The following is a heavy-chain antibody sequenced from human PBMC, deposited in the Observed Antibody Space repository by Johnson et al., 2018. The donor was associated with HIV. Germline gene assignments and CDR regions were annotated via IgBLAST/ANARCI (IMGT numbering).Heavy chain of an antibody. CDR2: INWNGDSI. Sequence: VQLVESGGSVVRPGGSLRLSCAASGFSFNDYGMNWVRQVPGKGLEWVSGINWNGDSIGYVDSVKGRFTISRDNAKNSLYLQMNSLRAEDTAVYYCARGLGITMVRGLDAFDIWGQGTMVTVSS. CDR1: GFSFNDYG. D-gene: IGHD3-10*01. V-gene: IGHV3-20*04. J-gene: IGHJ3*02. CDR3: ARGLGITMVRGLDAFDI.